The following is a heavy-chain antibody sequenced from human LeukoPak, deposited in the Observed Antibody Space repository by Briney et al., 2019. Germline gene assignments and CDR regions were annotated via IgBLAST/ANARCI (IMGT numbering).Heavy chain of an antibody. Sequence: ASVKVSCKTSGYIFTDYFLHWVRQAPGQGLEWMGIINPSGGSTSYAQKLQDRVTMTRDMSTSTVYMELSSLRSEDTAVYYCARDRQLLWFGESPTGYFDYWGQGTLVTVSS. CDR1: GYIFTDYF. CDR3: ARDRQLLWFGESPTGYFDY. J-gene: IGHJ4*02. V-gene: IGHV1-46*04. CDR2: INPSGGST. D-gene: IGHD3-10*01.